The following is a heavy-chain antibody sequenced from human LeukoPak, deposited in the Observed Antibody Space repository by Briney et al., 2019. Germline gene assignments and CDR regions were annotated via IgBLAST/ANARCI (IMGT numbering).Heavy chain of an antibody. J-gene: IGHJ6*03. CDR2: IYYTGST. CDR1: GGSISSSSYY. CDR3: ARLHYGGNYGYYYYYMDV. D-gene: IGHD4-23*01. Sequence: SETLSLTCTVSGGSISSSSYYWGWIRQPPGKGLEWIGNIYYTGSTYYNPSLKSRVTISVDTSKNQFSLKLSSVTAADTAVYFCARLHYGGNYGYYYYYMDVWGKGTTVTISS. V-gene: IGHV4-39*01.